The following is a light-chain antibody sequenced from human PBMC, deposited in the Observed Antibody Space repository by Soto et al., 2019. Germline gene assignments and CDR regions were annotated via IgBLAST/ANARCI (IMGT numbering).Light chain of an antibody. CDR2: DAS. CDR3: RHYNNYSA. CDR1: QRISTY. Sequence: IQMTQSPSTLSASIGDRVPITCRASQRISTYLAWYQQKPGKAPKLLIYDASHLESGVPSRFSGSGSGTDFTLTISSLQPDDFATYYRRHYNNYSAFDQGTKVDIK. J-gene: IGKJ1*01. V-gene: IGKV1-5*01.